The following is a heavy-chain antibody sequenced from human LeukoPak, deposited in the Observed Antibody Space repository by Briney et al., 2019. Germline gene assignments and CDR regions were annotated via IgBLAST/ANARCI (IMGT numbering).Heavy chain of an antibody. J-gene: IGHJ5*02. V-gene: IGHV4-30-2*01. D-gene: IGHD3-3*01. Sequence: PSQTLSLTCAVSGGSISSGGYSWSWIRQPPGKGLEWIGYIYHSGSTYYNPSLKSRVTISVDRSKNQFSLKLSSVTAADTAVYYCARRFLTIDNWFDPWGQGTLVTVSP. CDR2: IYHSGST. CDR1: GGSISSGGYS. CDR3: ARRFLTIDNWFDP.